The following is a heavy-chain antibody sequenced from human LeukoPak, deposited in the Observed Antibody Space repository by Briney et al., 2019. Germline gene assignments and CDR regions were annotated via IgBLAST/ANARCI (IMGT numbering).Heavy chain of an antibody. Sequence: SVKVSCKASGFTFTSSAIQWVRQARGQRLEWIGWIVVGSGNTNYAQKFQERVTITRDMSTSTAYMELSSLRSEDTAVYYCAAVGSIAAAGTDYMDVWGKGTTVTVSS. CDR2: IVVGSGNT. D-gene: IGHD6-13*01. J-gene: IGHJ6*03. V-gene: IGHV1-58*02. CDR1: GFTFTSSA. CDR3: AAVGSIAAAGTDYMDV.